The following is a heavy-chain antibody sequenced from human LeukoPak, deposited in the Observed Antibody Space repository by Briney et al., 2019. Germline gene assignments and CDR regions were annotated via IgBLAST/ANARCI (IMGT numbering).Heavy chain of an antibody. D-gene: IGHD6-19*01. V-gene: IGHV1-46*01. J-gene: IGHJ6*02. CDR3: ARGGGSSGWLLYYGMDV. CDR1: GYTFTSYY. Sequence: ASVKVSCKASGYTFTSYYMHWVRQAPGQGLEWMGIINPSGGSTSYAQKFQGRVTMTRDTSTSTVYMELSSLRSEDTAVYYCARGGGSSGWLLYYGMDVWGQGTTVTVSS. CDR2: INPSGGST.